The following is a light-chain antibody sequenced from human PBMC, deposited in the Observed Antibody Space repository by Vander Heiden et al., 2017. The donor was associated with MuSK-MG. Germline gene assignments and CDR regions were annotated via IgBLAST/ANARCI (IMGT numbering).Light chain of an antibody. CDR2: GDN. Sequence: QSGLTQPPSVSGAPGQRVSISCTGNNSNIGAGFGVHWYQQCPGKVPKLLLVFGDNSRPSGVPDRFSGSKSGTSASLAITGLQAEEEADYYCQSYDSSLGGNYVFGSGTTVTVL. V-gene: IGLV1-40*01. CDR3: QSYDSSLGGNYV. CDR1: NSNIGAGFG. J-gene: IGLJ1*01.